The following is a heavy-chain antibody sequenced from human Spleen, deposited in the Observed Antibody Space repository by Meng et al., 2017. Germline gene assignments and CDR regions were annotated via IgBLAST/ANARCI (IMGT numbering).Heavy chain of an antibody. J-gene: IGHJ4*02. CDR1: GFTFSSYE. CDR3: TSLHGSGWEGDY. V-gene: IGHV3-48*03. CDR2: ISGGGSTM. D-gene: IGHD6-19*01. Sequence: GESLKISCAASGFTFSSYEMNWVRQAPGKGLEWVSYISGGGSTMYYAHSVKGRFTISRDNAKNSLYLQMNSLRAEDTAVYYCTSLHGSGWEGDYWGPGTLVTVSS.